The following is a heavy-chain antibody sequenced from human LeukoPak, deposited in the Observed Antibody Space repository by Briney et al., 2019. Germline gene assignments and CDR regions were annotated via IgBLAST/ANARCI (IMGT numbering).Heavy chain of an antibody. J-gene: IGHJ6*02. CDR1: GFTFSSYG. CDR3: ARDPPDYIYGMDV. V-gene: IGHV3-33*01. CDR2: IWYDGSNK. Sequence: GGSLRLSCAASGFTFSSYGMHWVRQAPGKGLEWVAVIWYDGSNKYYADSVKGRFTISRDNAKNSLYLQMNSLRAEDTAVYYCARDPPDYIYGMDVWGQGTTVTVSS.